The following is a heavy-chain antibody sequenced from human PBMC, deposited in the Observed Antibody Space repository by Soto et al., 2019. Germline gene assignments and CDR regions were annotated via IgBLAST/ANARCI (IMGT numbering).Heavy chain of an antibody. V-gene: IGHV3-33*01. D-gene: IGHD6-19*01. Sequence: QVQLVESGGGVVQPGRSLRLSCAASGFTFSSYGMHCVRQAPGKGLEWVAVIWYDGSNKYYADSVKGRFTISRDNSKNKLYLQMNSLRAEDTAVYYCARDPPIAVAGTGGNAFDIWGQGTMVTVSS. CDR3: ARDPPIAVAGTGGNAFDI. J-gene: IGHJ3*02. CDR2: IWYDGSNK. CDR1: GFTFSSYG.